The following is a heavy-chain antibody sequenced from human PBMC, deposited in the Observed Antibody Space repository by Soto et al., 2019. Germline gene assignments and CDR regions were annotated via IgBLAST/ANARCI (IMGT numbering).Heavy chain of an antibody. CDR2: ISYDGSNK. CDR3: AKAQMVYATSGYYYYGMDV. J-gene: IGHJ6*02. V-gene: IGHV3-30-3*01. D-gene: IGHD2-8*01. Sequence: GGSLRLSCAASGFTFSSYAMHWVRQAPGKGLEWVAVISYDGSNKYYADSVKGRFTISRDNSKNTLYLQMSSLRAEDTAVYYCAKAQMVYATSGYYYYGMDVWGQGTTVTVSS. CDR1: GFTFSSYA.